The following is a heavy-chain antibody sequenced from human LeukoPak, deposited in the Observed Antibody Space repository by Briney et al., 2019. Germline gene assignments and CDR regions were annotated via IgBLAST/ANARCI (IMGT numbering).Heavy chain of an antibody. V-gene: IGHV3-23*01. CDR2: FSGSGTST. CDR3: AKNSGGSCCSASHC. J-gene: IGHJ4*02. Sequence: PGGSLRLSCAASGFTFSNYAMSWVRQAPGKGLEWVSVFSGSGTSTYYADSVKGRFTISRDNSKNTLYLQMSSLRVDDTAVYYCAKNSGGSCCSASHCWGQGTLFTVS. CDR1: GFTFSNYA. D-gene: IGHD2-15*01.